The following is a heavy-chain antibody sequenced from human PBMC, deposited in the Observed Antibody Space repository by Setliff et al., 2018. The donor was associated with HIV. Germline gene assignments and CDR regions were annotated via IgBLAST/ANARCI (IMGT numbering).Heavy chain of an antibody. CDR3: ASDPTYSSGSPDI. D-gene: IGHD3-22*01. CDR1: GYTFIDYF. J-gene: IGHJ3*02. V-gene: IGHV1-69-2*01. Sequence: VKVSCKASGYTFIDYFMHWVQQAPGKGLEWMGRVDPEDGERIYGEKFRGRVTIAADTSTDTAYMELSSLRSEDTALYYCASDPTYSSGSPDIWGQGTMVT. CDR2: VDPEDGER.